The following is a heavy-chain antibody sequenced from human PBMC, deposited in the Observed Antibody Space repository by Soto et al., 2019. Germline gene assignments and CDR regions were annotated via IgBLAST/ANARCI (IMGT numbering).Heavy chain of an antibody. CDR2: IRGSGGST. CDR3: AKDRVASYYDGSGYYSLDY. CDR1: GFTFSNYA. Sequence: EVQLLESGGGLVQPGGSLRLSCAASGFTFSNYAMSWVRQAPGKGLEWVSAIRGSGGSTYYADSVKGRFTISRDNSKNTLYLQMNSLRAEDTAVYSCAKDRVASYYDGSGYYSLDYWGQGTLVTVSS. J-gene: IGHJ4*02. D-gene: IGHD3-22*01. V-gene: IGHV3-23*01.